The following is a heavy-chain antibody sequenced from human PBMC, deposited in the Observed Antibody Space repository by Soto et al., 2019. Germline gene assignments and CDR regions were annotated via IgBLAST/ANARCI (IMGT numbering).Heavy chain of an antibody. CDR3: GRQGNYYDRSGQIDY. CDR2: IYHSGST. D-gene: IGHD3-22*01. V-gene: IGHV4-4*02. CDR1: GGSISSSNW. Sequence: QVQLQESGPGLVKPSGTLSLTCAVSGGSISSSNWWSWVRQPPGKGLEWIGEIYHSGSTNYHPSHKSPVDISIDTSYTQFSLKMSSVTAADTAVYYCGRQGNYYDRSGQIDYWGQGTLVTVSS. J-gene: IGHJ4*02.